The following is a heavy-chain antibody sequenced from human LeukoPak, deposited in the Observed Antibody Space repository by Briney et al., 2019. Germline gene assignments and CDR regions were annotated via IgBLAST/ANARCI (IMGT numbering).Heavy chain of an antibody. Sequence: PGGSLRLSCAASGFTFDDYAMHWVRQAPGKGLEWVSGISWNSGSIGYADSVKGRFTISRDNAKNSLYLQMNSLRAEDTAVYYCARDRWMYSGSYYSDYWGQGTLVTVSS. J-gene: IGHJ4*02. CDR3: ARDRWMYSGSYYSDY. CDR2: ISWNSGSI. V-gene: IGHV3-9*01. D-gene: IGHD1-26*01. CDR1: GFTFDDYA.